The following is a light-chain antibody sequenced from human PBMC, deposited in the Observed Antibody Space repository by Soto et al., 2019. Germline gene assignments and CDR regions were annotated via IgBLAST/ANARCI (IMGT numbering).Light chain of an antibody. V-gene: IGKV3D-20*02. CDR1: QTVSSNF. Sequence: EIVLTQSPGTMSLSPGERATLSCRASQTVSSNFLAWFQQKPGQAPRLVIHGASIRATGIPDRFSGSGSGTDFTLTISSLEPEDFAVYYCQQRSNWPPITFGQGTRLEIK. CDR2: GAS. CDR3: QQRSNWPPIT. J-gene: IGKJ5*01.